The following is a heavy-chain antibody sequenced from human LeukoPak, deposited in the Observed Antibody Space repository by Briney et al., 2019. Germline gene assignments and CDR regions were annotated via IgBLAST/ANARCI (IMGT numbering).Heavy chain of an antibody. D-gene: IGHD2-2*01. CDR2: ISSSSSTI. J-gene: IGHJ4*02. V-gene: IGHV3-48*01. CDR1: GFTFSSYS. Sequence: SGGSLRLSCAASGFTFSSYSMNWVRQAPGKWLEWVSYISSSSSTIYYADSVKGRFTISRDNAKNSLYLQMNSLRAEDTAVYYCARVVVPAARPSSYFDYWGQGTLVTVSS. CDR3: ARVVVPAARPSSYFDY.